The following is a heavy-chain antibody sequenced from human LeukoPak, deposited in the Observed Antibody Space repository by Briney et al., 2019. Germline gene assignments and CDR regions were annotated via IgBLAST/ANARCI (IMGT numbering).Heavy chain of an antibody. J-gene: IGHJ5*02. CDR2: ISDSGST. V-gene: IGHV4-59*11. D-gene: IGHD3-3*01. CDR1: GASMNGHY. CDR3: ARVFRGAVTSNWFDP. Sequence: PSETLSLTCSVSGASMNGHYWTWIRLSPGKGLEWIGYISDSGSTSYNPSLRSRVIMALEVSKTEFSLRLNSVTVADTAVYYCARVFRGAVTSNWFDPWGQGTLVTASS.